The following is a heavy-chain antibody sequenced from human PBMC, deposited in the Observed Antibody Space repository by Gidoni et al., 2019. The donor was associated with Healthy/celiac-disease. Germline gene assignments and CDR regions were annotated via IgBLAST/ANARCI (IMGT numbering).Heavy chain of an antibody. CDR1: GYTFTSSD. J-gene: IGHJ5*02. CDR2: MNPNSGNT. Sequence: QVQLVQSGAEVKKPGTSVKVSCKASGYTFTSSDINWVRQANGQGLAWMGWMNPNSGNTGYAQKFQGRVTMTRNTSISTAYMELSSLRSEDTAVYYCAVKGDSSGWYQGFDPWGQGTLVTVSS. D-gene: IGHD6-19*01. CDR3: AVKGDSSGWYQGFDP. V-gene: IGHV1-8*01.